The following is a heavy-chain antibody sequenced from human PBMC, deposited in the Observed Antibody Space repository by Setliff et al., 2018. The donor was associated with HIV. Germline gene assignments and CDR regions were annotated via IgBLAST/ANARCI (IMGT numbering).Heavy chain of an antibody. CDR1: GYTFSQYP. CDR3: ARGRGPSRFDY. Sequence: ASVKVSCKASGYTFSQYPIHWVRQAPGQRLEWMGWIKAGNGDTRYSQKFQGRVTITRNTSITTAYMELSSLRSEDTAIYYCARGRGPSRFDYWGQGTLVTVSS. J-gene: IGHJ4*01. V-gene: IGHV1-3*01. CDR2: IKAGNGDT.